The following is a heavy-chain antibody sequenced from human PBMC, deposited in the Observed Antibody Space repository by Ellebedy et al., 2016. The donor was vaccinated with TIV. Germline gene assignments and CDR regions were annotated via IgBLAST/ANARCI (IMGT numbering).Heavy chain of an antibody. V-gene: IGHV3-66*01. CDR3: ARVPLKYLGSLYFDY. CDR2: IYSGGST. Sequence: GESLKISCAASGFTVSSNYMSWVRQAPGKGLEWVSVIYSGGSTYYADSVKGRFTISRDNAKNSLYLQMNSLRAEDTAVYYCARVPLKYLGSLYFDYWGQGTLVTVSS. D-gene: IGHD2-15*01. CDR1: GFTVSSNY. J-gene: IGHJ4*02.